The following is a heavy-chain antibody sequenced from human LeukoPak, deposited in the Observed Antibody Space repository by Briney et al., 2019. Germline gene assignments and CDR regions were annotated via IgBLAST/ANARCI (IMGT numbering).Heavy chain of an antibody. CDR3: VNGHYAYYG. D-gene: IGHD3-16*01. CDR1: GFTFSSFW. V-gene: IGHV3-7*01. CDR2: IKEDGGDT. J-gene: IGHJ4*02. Sequence: GGSLRLSCAASGFTFSSFWMNWVRQAPGKGLEWVANIKEDGGDTYYADSVRGRFTISRDNAKNSLYLQMNSLKAEDTAMYYCVNGHYAYYGRGQGTLVTVSS.